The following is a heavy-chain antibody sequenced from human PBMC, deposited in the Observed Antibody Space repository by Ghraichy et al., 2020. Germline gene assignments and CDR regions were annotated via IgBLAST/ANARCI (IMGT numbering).Heavy chain of an antibody. Sequence: GGSLRLSCAASGFTFSDYYMSWIRQAPGKGLEWVSYISSSGSTIYYADSVKGRFTISRDNAKNSLYLQMNSLRAEDTAVYYCARRESGSYDWGQAMSIVGGAFDIWGQGTMVTVSS. V-gene: IGHV3-11*01. D-gene: IGHD1-26*01. CDR2: ISSSGSTI. CDR1: GFTFSDYY. CDR3: ARRESGSYDWGQAMSIVGGAFDI. J-gene: IGHJ3*02.